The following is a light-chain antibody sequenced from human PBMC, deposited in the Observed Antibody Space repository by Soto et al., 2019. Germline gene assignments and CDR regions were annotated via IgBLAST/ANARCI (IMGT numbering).Light chain of an antibody. CDR1: SSDVGNYGL. V-gene: IGLV2-23*02. Sequence: QSALAQPASMSGSPGQSITISCAGTSSDVGNYGLVSWYQHHPGRAPKLIIYDVTNRPSGISNRFSGSKSGDTASLTISGLQAEDEADYYCCSYAGSLPYVFGTGTKLTVL. J-gene: IGLJ1*01. CDR3: CSYAGSLPYV. CDR2: DVT.